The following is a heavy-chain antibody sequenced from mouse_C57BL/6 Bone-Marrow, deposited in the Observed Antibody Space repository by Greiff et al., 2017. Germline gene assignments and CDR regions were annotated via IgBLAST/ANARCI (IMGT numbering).Heavy chain of an antibody. CDR3: ASPYGSDY. D-gene: IGHD1-1*01. V-gene: IGHV1-81*01. CDR1: GYTFTSYG. J-gene: IGHJ2*01. CDR2: IYPRSGNT. Sequence: QVQLQQSGAELARPGASVKLSCKASGYTFTSYGISWVKQRTGQGLEWIGEIYPRSGNTYYNEKFKGKATLPADKSSSTAYMELRSLTSEDSAVYFCASPYGSDYWGQGTTLTVSS.